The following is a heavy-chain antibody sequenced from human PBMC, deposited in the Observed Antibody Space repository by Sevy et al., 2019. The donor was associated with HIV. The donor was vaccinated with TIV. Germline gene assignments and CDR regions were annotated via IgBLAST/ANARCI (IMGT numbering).Heavy chain of an antibody. J-gene: IGHJ4*02. CDR3: ARVGPSAIGIGSNY. D-gene: IGHD2-2*01. CDR2: ISGYNGNT. CDR1: GYTFSSFG. V-gene: IGHV1-18*01. Sequence: ASVKVSCKASGYTFSSFGISWVRQAPGQGLEWMGWISGYNGNTNYAQKFQVRVTMTTDTSTSTAYMELRSLRSDDTAVYYCARVGPSAIGIGSNYWGQGTLVTVSS.